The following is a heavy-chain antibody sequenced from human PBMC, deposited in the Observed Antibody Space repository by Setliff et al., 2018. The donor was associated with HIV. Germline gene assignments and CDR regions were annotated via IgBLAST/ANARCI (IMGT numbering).Heavy chain of an antibody. CDR2: IIPIFGTA. CDR1: GGTFSSYA. D-gene: IGHD3-22*01. CDR3: ARSDYYDSSGPFDY. Sequence: AASVKVSCKASGGTFSSYAISWVRQAPGQGLEWMGGIIPIFGTANYAQKFQGRVTITTDESTSTAYMELSSLRSEDTAVYYCARSDYYDSSGPFDYWGQGTLVTVSS. V-gene: IGHV1-69*05. J-gene: IGHJ4*02.